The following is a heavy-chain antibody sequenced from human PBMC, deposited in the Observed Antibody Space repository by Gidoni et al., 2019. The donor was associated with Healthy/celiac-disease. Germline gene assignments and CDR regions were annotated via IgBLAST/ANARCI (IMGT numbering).Heavy chain of an antibody. CDR1: GFPFSRYA. CDR3: ARGGFGVGSWFDP. V-gene: IGHV3-30-3*01. CDR2: ISYDGSNK. J-gene: IGHJ5*02. Sequence: QVQLVESGGGVVQPGRSLRLSCAASGFPFSRYAMHWVRQAPGKGLEWVAVISYDGSNKYYADSVKGRFTISRDNSKNTLYLQMNSLRAEDTAVYYCARGGFGVGSWFDPWGQGTLVTVSS. D-gene: IGHD3-3*01.